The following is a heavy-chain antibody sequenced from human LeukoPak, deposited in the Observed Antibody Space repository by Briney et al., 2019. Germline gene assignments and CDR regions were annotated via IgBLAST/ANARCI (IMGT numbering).Heavy chain of an antibody. CDR3: ARDLVVPAAMDAFAI. V-gene: IGHV3-21*01. D-gene: IGHD2-2*01. J-gene: IGHJ3*02. Sequence: GGSLRLSCAASGFTFSSYSMNWVRQAPGKGREWVSSISSSSSYIYYADSVKGRFTISRDNAKNSLYLQMKSLRAEDTAVYYCARDLVVPAAMDAFAIWGQGTMVTVS. CDR2: ISSSSSYI. CDR1: GFTFSSYS.